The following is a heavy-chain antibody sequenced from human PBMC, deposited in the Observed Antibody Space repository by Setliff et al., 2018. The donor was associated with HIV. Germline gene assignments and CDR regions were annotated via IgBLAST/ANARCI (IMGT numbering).Heavy chain of an antibody. CDR2: FNDGGST. Sequence: PSETLSLTCTVSGGSISSYYWGWIRQPPGKGLEWIGSFNDGGSTYYNPSLKSRVTISIDTSKNQFSLNLSSLTAADTAVYYCARDDRCSGGCCYSYWGQGALVTVSS. D-gene: IGHD2-15*01. V-gene: IGHV4-39*07. CDR1: GGSISSYY. J-gene: IGHJ4*02. CDR3: ARDDRCSGGCCYSY.